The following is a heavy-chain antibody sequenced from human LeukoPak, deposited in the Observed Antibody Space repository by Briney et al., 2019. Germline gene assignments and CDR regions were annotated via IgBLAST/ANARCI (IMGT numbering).Heavy chain of an antibody. J-gene: IGHJ4*02. CDR3: ARVRYCSGGSCYFHDF. V-gene: IGHV1-69*02. D-gene: IGHD2-15*01. CDR2: INPILGIT. Sequence: ASVKVSCKASGGTFSGYSISWVRQAPGQGLEWMGRINPILGITNYAQKFQGRVTITADKSTSTAYMELSSLRSEDTAMYYCARVRYCSGGSCYFHDFWGQGTLVTVSS. CDR1: GGTFSGYS.